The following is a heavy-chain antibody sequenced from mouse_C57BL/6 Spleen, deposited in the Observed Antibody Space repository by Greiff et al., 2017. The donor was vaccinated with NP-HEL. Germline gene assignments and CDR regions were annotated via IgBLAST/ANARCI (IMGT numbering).Heavy chain of an antibody. CDR1: GYTFTSYG. CDR3: ARQGYYYGSDY. Sequence: QVQLKESGAELARPGASVKLSCTASGYTFTSYGISWVKQRTGQGLEWIGEIYPRSGNTYYNAQFRGKAILTADESSSTEYMQLRSLTSEDSAVYYCARQGYYYGSDYWGQGTTLTVSS. J-gene: IGHJ2*01. V-gene: IGHV1-81*01. CDR2: IYPRSGNT. D-gene: IGHD1-1*01.